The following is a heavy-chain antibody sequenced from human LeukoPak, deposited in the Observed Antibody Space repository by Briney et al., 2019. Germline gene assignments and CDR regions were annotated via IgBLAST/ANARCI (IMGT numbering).Heavy chain of an antibody. CDR2: ISAYNGNT. D-gene: IGHD5-18*01. Sequence: ASVKVSCKASGYTFTSYGISWVRQAPGQGLEWMGWISAYNGNTNYAQKLQGRVTMNTDTSTSTAYMELRSLRSDDTAVYYCARARYSYGYDDYWGQGTLVTVSS. V-gene: IGHV1-18*01. CDR1: GYTFTSYG. J-gene: IGHJ4*02. CDR3: ARARYSYGYDDY.